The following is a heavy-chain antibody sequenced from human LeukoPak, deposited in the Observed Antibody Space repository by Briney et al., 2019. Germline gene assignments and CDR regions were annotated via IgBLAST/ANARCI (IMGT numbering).Heavy chain of an antibody. CDR1: GGSVTDYY. V-gene: IGHV4-59*02. Sequence: SETLSLTCTVSGGSVTDYYWSWIRQSPGKGLEWIGYIYYTGTSYNPSLKSRVTISADTSKNQFSLKLISVTAADTAVYYCARDWGYYDILTGPLLDYYYMDVWGKGTTVTISS. D-gene: IGHD3-9*01. J-gene: IGHJ6*03. CDR2: IYYTGT. CDR3: ARDWGYYDILTGPLLDYYYMDV.